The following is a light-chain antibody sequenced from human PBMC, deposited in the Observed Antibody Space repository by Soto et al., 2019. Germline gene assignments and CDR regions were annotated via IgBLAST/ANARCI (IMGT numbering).Light chain of an antibody. V-gene: IGLV2-14*01. CDR3: SSYTSSSTPRYV. CDR2: DVS. Sequence: QSALTQPASVSGSPGQSITISCTGTSSDVGGYNYVSWYQQHPGKAPKLMIYDVSNRPSGVSNRFSGSKSGNTASLTISGLQAEDEAHYYCSSYTSSSTPRYVFGTGTQLTVL. CDR1: SSDVGGYNY. J-gene: IGLJ1*01.